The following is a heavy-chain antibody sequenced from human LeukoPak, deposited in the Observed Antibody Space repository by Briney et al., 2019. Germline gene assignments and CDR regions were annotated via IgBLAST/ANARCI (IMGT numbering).Heavy chain of an antibody. Sequence: ASVQVSCKASGYTFTGYYMHWVRQAPGQGREWMGWINPNSGGTNYAQKFQGRVTMTRDTSISTAYMELSRLRSDDTAVYYCARVARQEDSSGWLLIAMDYYMDVWGKGTTVTVSS. D-gene: IGHD6-19*01. V-gene: IGHV1-2*02. CDR1: GYTFTGYY. CDR2: INPNSGGT. J-gene: IGHJ6*03. CDR3: ARVARQEDSSGWLLIAMDYYMDV.